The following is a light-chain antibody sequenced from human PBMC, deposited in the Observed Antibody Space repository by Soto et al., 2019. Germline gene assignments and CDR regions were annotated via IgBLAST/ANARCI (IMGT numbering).Light chain of an antibody. CDR3: SSYAGSNWHV. CDR1: NSDVGGYNY. V-gene: IGLV2-8*01. J-gene: IGLJ1*01. Sequence: QSALTQPPSASGSPGQSVTISCTGTNSDVGGYNYVSWYQQYPGKAPKLIIYEVNERPSGVPDRFSGSKSGNTASLTVSGLQTADEADYCSSYAGSNWHVFGTGTKLTVL. CDR2: EVN.